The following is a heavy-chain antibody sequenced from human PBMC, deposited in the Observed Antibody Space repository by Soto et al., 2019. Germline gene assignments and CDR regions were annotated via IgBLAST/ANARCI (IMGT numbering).Heavy chain of an antibody. J-gene: IGHJ6*02. V-gene: IGHV4-4*02. CDR1: GGSISSSNW. Sequence: PSETLSLTCAVSGGSISSSNWWSWVRQPPGKGLEWIGEIYHSGSTNYNPSLKSRVTISVDKSKNQFSLKLSSVTAADTAVYYCARFYTTIFGVVMDYYYGMDVWGQGTTVTVSS. D-gene: IGHD3-3*01. CDR2: IYHSGST. CDR3: ARFYTTIFGVVMDYYYGMDV.